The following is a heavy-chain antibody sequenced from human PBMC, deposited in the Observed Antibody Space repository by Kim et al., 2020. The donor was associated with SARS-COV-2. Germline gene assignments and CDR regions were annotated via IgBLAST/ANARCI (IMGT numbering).Heavy chain of an antibody. Sequence: SETLSLTCTVSGGSISSYYWSWIRQPPGKGLEWIGYIYYSGSTNYNPSLKSRVTISVDTSKNQFSLKLSSVTAADTAVYYCARGAQLWLLMAGYYYYGMDVWGQGTTVTVSS. CDR2: IYYSGST. J-gene: IGHJ6*02. CDR1: GGSISSYY. D-gene: IGHD5-18*01. V-gene: IGHV4-59*13. CDR3: ARGAQLWLLMAGYYYYGMDV.